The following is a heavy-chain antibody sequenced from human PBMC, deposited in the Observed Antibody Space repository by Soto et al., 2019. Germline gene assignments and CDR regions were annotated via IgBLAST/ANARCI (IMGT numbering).Heavy chain of an antibody. CDR2: INHSGST. V-gene: IGHV4-34*01. CDR1: GGSFSGYY. CDR3: ARGVIAAAGRYYFDY. Sequence: QVQQQQWGAGLLKPSETLSLTCAVYGGSFSGYYWSWIRQPPGKGLEWIGEINHSGSTNYNPSLKSRVTISVDTSKNQFSLKLSSVTAADTAVYYCARGVIAAAGRYYFDYWGQGTLVTVSS. D-gene: IGHD6-13*01. J-gene: IGHJ4*02.